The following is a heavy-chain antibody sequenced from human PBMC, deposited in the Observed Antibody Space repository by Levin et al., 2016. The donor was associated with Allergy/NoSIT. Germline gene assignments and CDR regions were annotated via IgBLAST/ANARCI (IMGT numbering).Heavy chain of an antibody. V-gene: IGHV3-69-1*02. Sequence: GESLKISCKASGFTFSAYNLNWVRQAPGKGLEWVASIDSGNFINYADSVQGRFTVSRDNAKNSLYLQMNRLRAEDTSLYFCARDLRNDQSIAFDIWGQGTMVTVSS. CDR3: ARDLRNDQSIAFDI. CDR1: GFTFSAYN. D-gene: IGHD1-14*01. J-gene: IGHJ3*02. CDR2: IDSGNFI.